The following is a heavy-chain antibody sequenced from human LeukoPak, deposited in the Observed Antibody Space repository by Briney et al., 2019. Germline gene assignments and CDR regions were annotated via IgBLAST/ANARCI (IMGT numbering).Heavy chain of an antibody. Sequence: SETLSLTCAVYGGSFSGYYWSWVRQPPGKGLEWIGEINHSGSTNYNPSLKSRVTISVDTSKNQFSLKLSSVTAADTAVYYCARMRSMVRGVMDAFDIWGQGTMVTVSS. CDR3: ARMRSMVRGVMDAFDI. CDR2: INHSGST. J-gene: IGHJ3*02. D-gene: IGHD3-10*01. CDR1: GGSFSGYY. V-gene: IGHV4-34*01.